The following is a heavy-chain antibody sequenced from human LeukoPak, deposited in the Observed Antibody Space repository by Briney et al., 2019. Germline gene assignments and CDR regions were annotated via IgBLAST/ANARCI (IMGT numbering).Heavy chain of an antibody. CDR1: GFTFSSYN. CDR3: ARVLLVHDYYYGMDV. Sequence: GGSLRLSCAASGFTFSSYNMNWVRQAPGKGLEWVSSISSRSGYIYYADSLKGRFTISRDNAKNSLYLQMNSLRAEATAVYYCARVLLVHDYYYGMDVWGQGTTVTVSS. CDR2: ISSRSGYI. D-gene: IGHD3-16*01. J-gene: IGHJ6*02. V-gene: IGHV3-21*01.